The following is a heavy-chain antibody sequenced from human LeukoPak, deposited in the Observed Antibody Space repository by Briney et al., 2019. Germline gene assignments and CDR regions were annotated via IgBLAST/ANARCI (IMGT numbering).Heavy chain of an antibody. CDR1: GYTFTGYY. CDR3: ARDASGYCSGGSCYYNYYYYGMDV. CDR2: INPNSGGT. V-gene: IGHV1-2*02. Sequence: ASVKVSCKASGYTFTGYYMHWVRQAPGQGLEWMGWINPNSGGTNYAQKFQGRVTMTRDTSISTAYMELSRLRSDDTAVYYCARDASGYCSGGSCYYNYYYYGMDVWGQGTTVTVSS. J-gene: IGHJ6*02. D-gene: IGHD2-15*01.